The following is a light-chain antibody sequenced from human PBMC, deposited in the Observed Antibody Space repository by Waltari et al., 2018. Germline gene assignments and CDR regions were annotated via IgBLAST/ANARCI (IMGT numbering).Light chain of an antibody. CDR1: QNISPY. Sequence: DIQMTQSPSSLSASVGDRVTITCRASQNISPYLNWYQQKPGKAPKFLIYLSSTLQNEVPSRFSGSGSGTDFTLTISSRQPEDIATYFCQQSYSTPWTFGLGTKVEI. CDR2: LSS. CDR3: QQSYSTPWT. V-gene: IGKV1-39*01. J-gene: IGKJ1*01.